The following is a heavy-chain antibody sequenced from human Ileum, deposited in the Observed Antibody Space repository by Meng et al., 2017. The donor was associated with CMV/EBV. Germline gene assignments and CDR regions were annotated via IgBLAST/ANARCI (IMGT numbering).Heavy chain of an antibody. Sequence: GGSLRLSCAASGFTVSSNYMSWVRQAPGKGLEWVSVIYSGGSTYYADSVKGRFTISRDNSKNTLYLQMNSLRAEDTAVYYCARSSYYDFWSGYLNWGQGKLV. V-gene: IGHV3-53*01. CDR2: IYSGGST. CDR1: GFTVSSNY. D-gene: IGHD3-3*01. J-gene: IGHJ4*02. CDR3: ARSSYYDFWSGYLN.